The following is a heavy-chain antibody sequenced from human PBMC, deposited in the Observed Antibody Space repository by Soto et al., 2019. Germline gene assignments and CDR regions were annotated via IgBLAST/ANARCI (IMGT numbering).Heavy chain of an antibody. CDR1: GFTFSDYA. Sequence: QVQLVESGGGVVQPGMSLSLSCAASGFTFSDYAMDWVRQAPGKGLEWVALTSHDERKISYADSVKGRFTISRGNSEKTRYHQKYSLSAEDTDVYYCERGRYSNGWYYYDYWGQGTLVNVSS. CDR3: ERGRYSNGWYYYDY. D-gene: IGHD6-19*01. J-gene: IGHJ4*02. CDR2: TSHDERKI. V-gene: IGHV3-30*03.